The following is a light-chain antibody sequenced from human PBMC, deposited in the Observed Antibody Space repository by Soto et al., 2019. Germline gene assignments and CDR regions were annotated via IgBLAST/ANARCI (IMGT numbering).Light chain of an antibody. CDR3: EQYGSSPVT. CDR1: QSVSSN. J-gene: IGKJ1*01. Sequence: EIVMPQSPATLSVSPGERCTLSCWASQSVSSNLAWYQQKPGQANRLLIYGASTRATGNPARFTGSESGTEFTLTMGRLEPEDVAVYYCEQYGSSPVTFGKGTKVDIK. CDR2: GAS. V-gene: IGKV3-15*01.